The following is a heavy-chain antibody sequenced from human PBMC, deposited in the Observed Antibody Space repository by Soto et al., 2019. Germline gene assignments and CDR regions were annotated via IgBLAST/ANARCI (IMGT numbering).Heavy chain of an antibody. CDR2: ISAYNYNT. CDR1: GYTFTSYG. J-gene: IGHJ5*02. CDR3: ARVVGALGHWFDP. D-gene: IGHD1-26*01. Sequence: QVQLVQSGAEVKKPGASVKVSCKASGYTFTSYGLSWVRQAPGQGLEWMGRISAYNYNTNYAQKLQXRCXMTTDTSTSTAYMELRSLRSDDTAVYYCARVVGALGHWFDPWGQGTLVTVSS. V-gene: IGHV1-18*01.